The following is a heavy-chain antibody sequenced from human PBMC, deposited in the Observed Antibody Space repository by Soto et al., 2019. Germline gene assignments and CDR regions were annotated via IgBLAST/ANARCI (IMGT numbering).Heavy chain of an antibody. V-gene: IGHV4-4*02. Sequence: QVQLQESGPGLVKPSGTLSLTCAVSGASISSSNWWSWVRQPPGKGLEWIGEIYHSGSTNYNPSLKSRVTISXXXXXNQFXLXXXSVXXADTAVYYCARRWGEGRVDYWGQGTMVTVSS. J-gene: IGHJ4*02. D-gene: IGHD3-10*01. CDR3: ARRWGEGRVDY. CDR2: IYHSGST. CDR1: GASISSSNW.